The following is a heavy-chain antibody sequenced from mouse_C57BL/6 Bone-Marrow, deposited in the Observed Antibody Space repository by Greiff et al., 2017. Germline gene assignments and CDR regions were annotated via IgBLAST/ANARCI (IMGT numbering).Heavy chain of an antibody. J-gene: IGHJ4*01. CDR1: GFTFSSYG. V-gene: IGHV5-6*01. CDR2: ISSGGSYT. Sequence: EVQLVESGGDLVKPGGSLKLSCAASGFTFSSYGLSWVRQTPDKRLEWVATISSGGSYTYYPDSVKGRFTISRDNAKNTLYLQMSSLKSEDTAMYYCARHLYYAMDYWGQGTSVTVSS. CDR3: ARHLYYAMDY.